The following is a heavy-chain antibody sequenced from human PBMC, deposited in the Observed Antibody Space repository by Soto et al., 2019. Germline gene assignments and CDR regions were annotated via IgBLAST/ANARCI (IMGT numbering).Heavy chain of an antibody. Sequence: QVRLVQSGAEVKRPGASVRVSCKASGYTFTNYGITWVRQVPGQGLEWMGWASAYNLNTNYAQKFEDRVIMTTDTSTGTAHMELRSLRYDDTALYFCARERQWEPLLYWGQGTLVTVSS. CDR2: ASAYNLNT. V-gene: IGHV1-18*01. J-gene: IGHJ4*02. D-gene: IGHD1-26*01. CDR1: GYTFTNYG. CDR3: ARERQWEPLLY.